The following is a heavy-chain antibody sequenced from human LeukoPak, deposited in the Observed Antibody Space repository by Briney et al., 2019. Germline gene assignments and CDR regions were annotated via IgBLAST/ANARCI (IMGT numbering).Heavy chain of an antibody. V-gene: IGHV3-7*01. CDR2: IKQDGSEK. J-gene: IGHJ3*02. CDR3: ARVDYGGEGAFDI. Sequence: GGSLRLSCAASGFTFSSYWMSWVRQAPGKGLEWVANIKQDGSEKYYVDSVKGRFTISRDNAKNSLYLQMNSLRAEDTAVYYCARVDYGGEGAFDIWGQGTVVTVSS. D-gene: IGHD4-23*01. CDR1: GFTFSSYW.